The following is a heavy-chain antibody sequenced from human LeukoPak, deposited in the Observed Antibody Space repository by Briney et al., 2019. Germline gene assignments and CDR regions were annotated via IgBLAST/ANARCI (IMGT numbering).Heavy chain of an antibody. Sequence: SETLSLTCTASGGSISSYYWSWIRQPPGKGLEWIGYIYYSGSTNYNPSLKSRVTISVDTSKNQFSLKLSSVTAADTAVYYCARLYYDFWSGSHPQYYFDYWGQGTLVTVSS. J-gene: IGHJ4*02. CDR1: GGSISSYY. D-gene: IGHD3-3*01. CDR2: IYYSGST. CDR3: ARLYYDFWSGSHPQYYFDY. V-gene: IGHV4-59*01.